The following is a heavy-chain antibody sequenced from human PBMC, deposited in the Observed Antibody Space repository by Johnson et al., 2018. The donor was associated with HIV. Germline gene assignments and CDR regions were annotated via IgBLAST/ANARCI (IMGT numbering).Heavy chain of an antibody. V-gene: IGHV3-30-3*01. Sequence: QVQLVESGGGVVQPGRSLRLSCAASGFTFSSYAMHWVRQAPGKGLEWVAVISYDGSNKYYADSVKGRFTISRDNSKNTLYLQMNSLRAEDTDVYYCAGAYYYDSSGYYDAFDIWGQGTMVTVSS. CDR3: AGAYYYDSSGYYDAFDI. D-gene: IGHD3-22*01. CDR1: GFTFSSYA. J-gene: IGHJ3*02. CDR2: ISYDGSNK.